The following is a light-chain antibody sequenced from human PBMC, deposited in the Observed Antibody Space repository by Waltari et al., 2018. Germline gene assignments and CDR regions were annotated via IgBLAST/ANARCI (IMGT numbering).Light chain of an antibody. Sequence: SSELTQAPAVSVALGQTVRITCQGDSLRSYYASWYQPKPGQAPVLVIYGKNNRPSGIPDRISGSSSVNPASLTITGAQAEDEADYYCNSRDSSGNRVVFGGGTKLTVL. V-gene: IGLV3-19*01. CDR2: GKN. CDR1: SLRSYY. CDR3: NSRDSSGNRVV. J-gene: IGLJ2*01.